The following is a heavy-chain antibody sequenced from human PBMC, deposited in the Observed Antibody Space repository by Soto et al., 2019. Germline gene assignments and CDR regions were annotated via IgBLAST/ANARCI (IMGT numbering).Heavy chain of an antibody. CDR1: GGSFSDYY. J-gene: IGHJ5*02. CDR2: INHSGRT. D-gene: IGHD1-26*01. CDR3: ARGRVGATNWNWFDP. Sequence: PSETLSLTCAVYGGSFSDYYWNWIRQPPGKWLEWIGEINHSGRTNYNPSLKSRVTISLDTSKNNFSLKLSSVTAADTAVYYCARGRVGATNWNWFDPWGQGXLVTVYS. V-gene: IGHV4-34*01.